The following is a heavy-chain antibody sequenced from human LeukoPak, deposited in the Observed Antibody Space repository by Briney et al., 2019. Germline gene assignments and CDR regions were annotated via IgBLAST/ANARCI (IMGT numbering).Heavy chain of an antibody. D-gene: IGHD3-9*01. J-gene: IGHJ4*02. Sequence: PGGSLRLSCAASGFTVSSNYMSWVRQAPGKGLEWVSVIYSGGSTYYADSVKGRFTISRDNSKNTLYLQMNSLRAEDTAVYYCAKLHDILTGFVDYWGQGTLVTVSS. CDR3: AKLHDILTGFVDY. CDR2: IYSGGST. CDR1: GFTVSSNY. V-gene: IGHV3-53*01.